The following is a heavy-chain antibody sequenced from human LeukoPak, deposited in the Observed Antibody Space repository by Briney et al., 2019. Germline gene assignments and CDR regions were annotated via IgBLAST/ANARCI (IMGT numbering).Heavy chain of an antibody. CDR3: ARDGSREEFYYYYMDV. CDR2: ISSSGSTI. D-gene: IGHD3-10*01. Sequence: KPGGSLRLSCAASGFTFSDYYMSWIRQAPGKGLEWVSYISSSGSTIYYADSVKGRFTISRDNAKNSLYLQMNSLRAEDTAVYYCARDGSREEFYYYYMDVWGKGTTVTVSS. J-gene: IGHJ6*03. CDR1: GFTFSDYY. V-gene: IGHV3-11*04.